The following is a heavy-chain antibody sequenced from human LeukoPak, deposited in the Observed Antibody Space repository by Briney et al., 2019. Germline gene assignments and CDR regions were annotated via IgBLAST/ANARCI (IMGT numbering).Heavy chain of an antibody. CDR1: GYSFTSYW. CDR2: IYPDDSNT. V-gene: IGHV5-51*01. CDR3: ARAPYYYDMDV. Sequence: GESLKISCKGSGYSFTSYWIAWVRQMPEKGLEWMGVIYPDDSNTRYSPSFQGQVTISADKSISTAYLQWSSLKASDTAIYYRARAPYYYDMDVWGQGTTVTVSS. J-gene: IGHJ6*02.